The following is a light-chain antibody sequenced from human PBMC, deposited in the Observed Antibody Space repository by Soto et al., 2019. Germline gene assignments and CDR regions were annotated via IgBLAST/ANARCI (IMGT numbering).Light chain of an antibody. V-gene: IGKV1-27*01. J-gene: IGKJ4*01. CDR2: AAY. Sequence: DIQMTQAPSSLSASVGDRVTITCRARQDISTYLAWYQQKPGKVPKLLISAAYTLQSGVPPRFSGSGSATVFTLTIGSLQPEDVAPYYCQKYGNAPLTFGGGTKVEIK. CDR1: QDISTY. CDR3: QKYGNAPLT.